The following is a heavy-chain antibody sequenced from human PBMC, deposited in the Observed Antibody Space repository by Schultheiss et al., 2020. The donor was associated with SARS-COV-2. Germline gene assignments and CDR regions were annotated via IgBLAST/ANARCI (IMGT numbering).Heavy chain of an antibody. CDR2: IYYSGST. CDR3: ARGGNSGDAFDI. Sequence: SETLSLTCAVYGGSFSGYYWSWIRQPPGKGLEWIGYIYYSGSTNYNPSLKSRVTISVDTSKNQFSLKLSSVTAADTAVYYCARGGNSGDAFDIWGQGTMVTVSS. J-gene: IGHJ3*02. D-gene: IGHD4-23*01. V-gene: IGHV4-59*12. CDR1: GGSFSGYY.